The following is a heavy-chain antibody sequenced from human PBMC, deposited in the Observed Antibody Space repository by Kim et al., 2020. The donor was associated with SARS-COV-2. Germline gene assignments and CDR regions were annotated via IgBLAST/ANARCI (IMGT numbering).Heavy chain of an antibody. D-gene: IGHD3-22*01. CDR2: IYYSGST. CDR3: ARDGYYYDSSGYFPFDY. J-gene: IGHJ4*02. CDR1: GGSISSSSYY. V-gene: IGHV4-39*07. Sequence: SETLSLTCTVSGGSISSSSYYWGWIRQPPGKGLEWIGSIYYSGSTYYNPSLKSRVTISVATSKNQFSLKLSSVTAADTAVYYCARDGYYYDSSGYFPFDYGGQGTLVTVSS.